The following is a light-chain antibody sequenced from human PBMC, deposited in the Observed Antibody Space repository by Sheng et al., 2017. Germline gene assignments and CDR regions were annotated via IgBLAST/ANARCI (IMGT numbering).Light chain of an antibody. Sequence: AIRITQSPSSLSASTGDRVTITCRASQGISSYLAWYQQKPGKAPKLLIYAASTLQSGVPSRFSGSGSGTDFTLTISSLQPEDFATYYCQQTFSTPPTFGQGPRWKSN. CDR3: QQTFSTPPT. CDR2: AAS. V-gene: IGKV1-8*01. CDR1: QGISSY. J-gene: IGKJ1*01.